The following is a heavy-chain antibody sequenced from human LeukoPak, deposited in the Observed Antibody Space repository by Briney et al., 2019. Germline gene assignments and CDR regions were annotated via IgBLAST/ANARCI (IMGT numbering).Heavy chain of an antibody. CDR1: GYSFTNYG. CDR3: ARGGVAVGRDYHDYMDV. V-gene: IGHV1-18*01. D-gene: IGHD6-19*01. J-gene: IGHJ6*03. Sequence: GGSVKVSCKASGYSFTNYGISWVRQAPGQGLEWMGWSDPYSGNTNYAPKFQGRISMTTDTSTTTAYMELWNLRSDDTALYYCARGGVAVGRDYHDYMDVWGKGTTVTVSS. CDR2: SDPYSGNT.